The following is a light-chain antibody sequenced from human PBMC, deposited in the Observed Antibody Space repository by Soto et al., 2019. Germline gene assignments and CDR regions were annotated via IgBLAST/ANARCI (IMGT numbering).Light chain of an antibody. Sequence: QSVLTQPPSASGTPGQRVIISCSGSSSNIGSNTVNWYQQLPGTAPKLLIYSNNERPSGVPDRFSGSKSGTSASLAISGLQSEDEADYYCAAWDDSLNVVFGGGTKQTVL. CDR3: AAWDDSLNVV. V-gene: IGLV1-44*01. CDR2: SNN. CDR1: SSNIGSNT. J-gene: IGLJ2*01.